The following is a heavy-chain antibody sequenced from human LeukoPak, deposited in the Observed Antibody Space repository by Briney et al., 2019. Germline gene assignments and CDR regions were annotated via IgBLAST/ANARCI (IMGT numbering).Heavy chain of an antibody. Sequence: SETLSLTCTVSGGXISSYYWSWIRQPPGKGLKWIGYIYYSGSTNYNPSLKSRVTISVDTSKNQFSLKLSSVTAADTAVYYCARDRYCGGDCTPGAFDIWGQGTMVTVSS. V-gene: IGHV4-59*01. CDR3: ARDRYCGGDCTPGAFDI. CDR1: GGXISSYY. CDR2: IYYSGST. J-gene: IGHJ3*02. D-gene: IGHD2-21*02.